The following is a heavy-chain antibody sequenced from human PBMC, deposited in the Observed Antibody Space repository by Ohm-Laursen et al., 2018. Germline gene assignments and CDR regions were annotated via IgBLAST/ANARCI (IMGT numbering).Heavy chain of an antibody. CDR2: IYPGDSDT. Sequence: ASLKISCKGSGYRFTSYWIGWVRQMPGKGLEWMGIIYPGDSDTRYSPSFQGQVTISADKPISTAYLQWSTLKASDTAMYYCANLFGRYFDWLLYSMDVWGQGTTVTVSS. J-gene: IGHJ6*02. CDR1: GYRFTSYW. V-gene: IGHV5-51*04. D-gene: IGHD3-9*01. CDR3: ANLFGRYFDWLLYSMDV.